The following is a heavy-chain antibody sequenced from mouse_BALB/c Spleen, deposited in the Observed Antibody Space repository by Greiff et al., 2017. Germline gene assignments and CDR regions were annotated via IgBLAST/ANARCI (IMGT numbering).Heavy chain of an antibody. CDR1: GYTFTDYA. CDR2: ISTYYGNT. V-gene: IGHV1-67*01. D-gene: IGHD2-3*01. J-gene: IGHJ4*01. CDR3: ARADGAMDY. Sequence: QVQLKESGPELVRPGVSVKISCKGSGYTFTDYAMHWVKQSHAKSLEWIGVISTYYGNTNYNQKFKGKATMTVDKSSSTAYMELARLTSEDSAIYYCARADGAMDYWGQGTSVTVSS.